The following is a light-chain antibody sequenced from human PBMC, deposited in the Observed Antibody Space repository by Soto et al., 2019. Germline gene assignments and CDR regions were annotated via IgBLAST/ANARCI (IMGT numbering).Light chain of an antibody. J-gene: IGKJ4*01. CDR3: QQYNNWPPLT. Sequence: EIVLTQSPDTLSLSPGERATLSCRASQSISISYLAWYQQQPGQAPRLLIYGASTRATGIPARFSGSGSGTEFTLTISSLQSEDFAVYYCQQYNNWPPLTFGGGTKVEIK. CDR1: QSISISY. V-gene: IGKV3-15*01. CDR2: GAS.